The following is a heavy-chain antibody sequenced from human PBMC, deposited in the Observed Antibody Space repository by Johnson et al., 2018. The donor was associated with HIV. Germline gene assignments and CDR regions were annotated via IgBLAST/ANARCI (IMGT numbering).Heavy chain of an antibody. D-gene: IGHD1-7*01. CDR2: ISYVGTNK. Sequence: QVQLVESGGGLVQPGGSLRLSCAASGFTFGFYAMHWVRQAPGKGLEWVAVISYVGTNKYYADSVKDRFTISRDNSKNTLYLQMTSLRPEDTAVYYCARDNREWQTGTKGDAFDIWGQGTMVTVSS. CDR3: ARDNREWQTGTKGDAFDI. CDR1: GFTFGFYA. V-gene: IGHV3-30-3*01. J-gene: IGHJ3*02.